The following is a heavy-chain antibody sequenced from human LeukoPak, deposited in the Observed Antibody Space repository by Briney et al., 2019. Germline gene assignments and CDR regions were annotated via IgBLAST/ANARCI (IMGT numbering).Heavy chain of an antibody. CDR1: GGSISSYY. V-gene: IGHV4-59*12. Sequence: SQTLSLTCTVSGGSISSYYWSWIRQPPGKGLEWIGYIYYSGSTNYNPSLKSRVTISVDTSKNQFSLKLSSVTAADTAVYYCARDNPAHYYYDSSPGAFDIWGQGTMVTVSS. J-gene: IGHJ3*02. CDR3: ARDNPAHYYYDSSPGAFDI. D-gene: IGHD3-22*01. CDR2: IYYSGST.